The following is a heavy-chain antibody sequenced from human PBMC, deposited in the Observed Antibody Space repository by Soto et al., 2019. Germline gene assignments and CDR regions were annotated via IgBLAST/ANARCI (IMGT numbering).Heavy chain of an antibody. Sequence: GGALRLSCADSGFTVSSYSMNWVRQAPGKGLEWVSSISSSSSYIYYADSVKGRFTISRDNAKNSLYLQMNSLRAEDTAVYYCARTWVAGSYYYYGMDVWGQGTTVTVSS. D-gene: IGHD6-19*01. CDR2: ISSSSSYI. CDR1: GFTVSSYS. CDR3: ARTWVAGSYYYYGMDV. V-gene: IGHV3-21*01. J-gene: IGHJ6*02.